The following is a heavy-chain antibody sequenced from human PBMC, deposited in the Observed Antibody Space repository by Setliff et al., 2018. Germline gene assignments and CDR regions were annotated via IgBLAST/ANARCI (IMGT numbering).Heavy chain of an antibody. CDR3: ARLRSSVRALQPFDY. CDR2: VYYSGNT. V-gene: IGHV4-39*07. J-gene: IGHJ4*02. Sequence: SETLSLTCTVSGGSISTTDYYWGWIRQPPGKGLEWIGCVYYSGNTYYSPSLKSRVTISVDTSKNQFSLKLSSVTAADTAVYYCARLRSSVRALQPFDYWGQGTLVTVSS. D-gene: IGHD3-10*01. CDR1: GGSISTTDYY.